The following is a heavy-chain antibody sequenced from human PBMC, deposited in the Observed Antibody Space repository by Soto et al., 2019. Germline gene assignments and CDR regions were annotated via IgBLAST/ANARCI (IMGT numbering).Heavy chain of an antibody. D-gene: IGHD2-2*01. CDR1: GFTLSSYS. J-gene: IGHJ4*02. CDR3: ARDVSSSTMIFDY. Sequence: GXSLRLACAASGFTLSSYSLNWFRQAPGNGLEWVSSISSSSSYIYYADSVKGRFTISRDNAKNSLYLQMNSLRAEDTAVYYCARDVSSSTMIFDYWGQGTLVTVSS. CDR2: ISSSSSYI. V-gene: IGHV3-21*01.